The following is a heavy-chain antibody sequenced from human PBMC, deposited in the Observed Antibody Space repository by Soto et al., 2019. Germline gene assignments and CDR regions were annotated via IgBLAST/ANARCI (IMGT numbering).Heavy chain of an antibody. D-gene: IGHD3-3*01. J-gene: IGHJ6*02. CDR3: AAAWGDFWSGYYYYYYYGMDV. Sequence: SVKVSCKASGFTFTSSAAQCVRQARGQRLEWIGWIVVGSGNTNYAQKFQERVTITRDMSTSTAYMELSSLRSEDTAVYYCAAAWGDFWSGYYYYYYYGMDVWGQGTTVTVSS. CDR1: GFTFTSSA. CDR2: IVVGSGNT. V-gene: IGHV1-58*01.